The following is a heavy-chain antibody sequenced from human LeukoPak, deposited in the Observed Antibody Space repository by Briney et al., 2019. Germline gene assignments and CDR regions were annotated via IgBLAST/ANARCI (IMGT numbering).Heavy chain of an antibody. J-gene: IGHJ4*02. D-gene: IGHD2-15*01. V-gene: IGHV3-53*01. CDR3: ARGFCSGGTCFDY. Sequence: GGSLRLSCAASGFTVSSNYMSWVRQAPGKGLEWVSSIYSSAATDYADSVEGRFTISADNSKNTMYLQMNSLRAEDTAVYYCARGFCSGGTCFDYWGQGTLVTVSS. CDR1: GFTVSSNY. CDR2: IYSSAAT.